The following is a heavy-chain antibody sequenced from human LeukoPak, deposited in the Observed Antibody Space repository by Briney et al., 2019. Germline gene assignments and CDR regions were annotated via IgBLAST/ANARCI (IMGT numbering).Heavy chain of an antibody. V-gene: IGHV4-34*01. J-gene: IGHJ4*02. Sequence: PSETLSLTCAVYGGSFSGYYWSWIRQPPGKVLEWIGENNHSGSTNYNPSLKSRVTRAVDTSKNHFSLKLRSVNDADTAVYYCARASDYGGNRIDYWGQGTLVTVSS. CDR3: ARASDYGGNRIDY. CDR2: NNHSGST. CDR1: GGSFSGYY. D-gene: IGHD4-23*01.